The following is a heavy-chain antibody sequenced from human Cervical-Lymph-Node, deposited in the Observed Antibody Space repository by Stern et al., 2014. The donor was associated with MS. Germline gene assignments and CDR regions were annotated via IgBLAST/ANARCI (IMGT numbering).Heavy chain of an antibody. J-gene: IGHJ5*02. CDR1: GVTFSNFW. Sequence: EMQLVESGGGLAPPGGSLRLSCAASGVTFSNFWMNWVRQTPGKGLYWVAHIKGDGAETYYLDSVKGRFTISRDNTKNSLSLQMNSLRVEDTGVYHCFSGHYSGAWGQGTLVTVSS. D-gene: IGHD2-15*01. CDR3: FSGHYSGA. V-gene: IGHV3-7*01. CDR2: IKGDGAET.